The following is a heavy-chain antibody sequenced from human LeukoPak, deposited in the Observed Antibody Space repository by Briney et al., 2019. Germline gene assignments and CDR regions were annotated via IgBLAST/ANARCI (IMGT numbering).Heavy chain of an antibody. D-gene: IGHD2-21*01. Sequence: GGSLRLSCAASGFTFSSHWMHWVRQAPGKGLVWVSRINSDGSSISYADSVKGRFTISRDNAKNTLYLQMNSLRAEDTAVYYCARENSSEDYFDYWGQGTLVTVSS. CDR1: GFTFSSHW. CDR2: INSDGSSI. CDR3: ARENSSEDYFDY. J-gene: IGHJ4*02. V-gene: IGHV3-74*01.